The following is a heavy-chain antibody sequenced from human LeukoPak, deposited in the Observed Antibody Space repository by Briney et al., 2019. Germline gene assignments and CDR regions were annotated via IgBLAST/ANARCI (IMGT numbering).Heavy chain of an antibody. Sequence: GGSLRLSCAASGFTFSSYEMNWVRQAPGKGLEWVSVIYSGGSTYYADSVKGRFTISRDNAKNSLYLQMNRLRPEDTALYYCAKDVSPTWIVIDSWGQGTLVTVSS. V-gene: IGHV3-53*05. D-gene: IGHD5-12*01. CDR1: GFTFSSYE. J-gene: IGHJ4*02. CDR2: IYSGGST. CDR3: AKDVSPTWIVIDS.